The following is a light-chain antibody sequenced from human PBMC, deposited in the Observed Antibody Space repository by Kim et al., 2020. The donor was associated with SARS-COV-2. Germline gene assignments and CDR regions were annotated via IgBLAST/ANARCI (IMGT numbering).Light chain of an antibody. V-gene: IGLV2-18*02. Sequence: GQSVPISGTGTSSGVGIYNRVAWYQQPPGTAPNLMIYEVSNRPSGVPDRFSGSKSGNTASLTISGLQAEGEADYYCSSYTSSSTVVFGGGTQLTVL. J-gene: IGLJ2*01. CDR3: SSYTSSSTVV. CDR1: SSGVGIYNR. CDR2: EVS.